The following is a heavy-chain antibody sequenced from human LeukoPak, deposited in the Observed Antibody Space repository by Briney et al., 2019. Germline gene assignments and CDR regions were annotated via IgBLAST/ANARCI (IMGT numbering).Heavy chain of an antibody. J-gene: IGHJ6*02. Sequence: GGSLRLSCAASGFTFSSYTINWVRQAPGKGLEWVSSISSSSDYIYYADSVKGRFTISRDNAKNSLYLQMNSLRAEDTAVYYCARASEDYYGMDVWGQGTTVTVSS. V-gene: IGHV3-21*01. CDR2: ISSSSDYI. CDR3: ARASEDYYGMDV. CDR1: GFTFSSYT.